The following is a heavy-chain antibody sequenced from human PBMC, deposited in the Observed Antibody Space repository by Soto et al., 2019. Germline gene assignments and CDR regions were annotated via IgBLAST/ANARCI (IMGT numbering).Heavy chain of an antibody. CDR1: GYTFTSYD. J-gene: IGHJ6*02. CDR3: ARRRITIFGVVIFRDGMGV. V-gene: IGHV1-8*01. Sequence: ASVKVSCKASGYTFTSYDINWVRQATGQGLEWMGWMNPNSGNTGYAQKFQGRVTMTRNTSISTAYMELSSLRSEDTAVYYCARRRITIFGVVIFRDGMGVWGQGTTVTVSS. D-gene: IGHD3-3*01. CDR2: MNPNSGNT.